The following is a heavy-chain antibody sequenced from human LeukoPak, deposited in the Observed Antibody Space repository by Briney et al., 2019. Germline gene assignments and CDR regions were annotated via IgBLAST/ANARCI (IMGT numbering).Heavy chain of an antibody. D-gene: IGHD3-16*01. CDR1: GFTFSSYG. J-gene: IGHJ4*02. V-gene: IGHV3-30*18. CDR2: ISNDGSNK. Sequence: PGRSLRLSCAASGFTFSSYGIHWVRQAPGKGLEWAAVISNDGSNKYYADSVKGRFTISRDNSKNTLYLQMNSLRAEDTAVYYCAKDRWVLRGRTNAGFDYWGQGTLVTVSS. CDR3: AKDRWVLRGRTNAGFDY.